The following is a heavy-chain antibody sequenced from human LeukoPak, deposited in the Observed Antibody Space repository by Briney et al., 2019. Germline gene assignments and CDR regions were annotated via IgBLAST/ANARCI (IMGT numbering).Heavy chain of an antibody. Sequence: GGSLRLSCAASGFTLRSQWMHWVCQSPGKGLVWVSLINPDGSKTSYADSVKGRFTISRDNAENTLYLQMNSLGAEDTAVYYCVRGDWGSGYWGQGTLVTVSS. CDR2: INPDGSKT. V-gene: IGHV3-74*01. J-gene: IGHJ4*02. CDR1: GFTLRSQW. CDR3: VRGDWGSGY. D-gene: IGHD7-27*01.